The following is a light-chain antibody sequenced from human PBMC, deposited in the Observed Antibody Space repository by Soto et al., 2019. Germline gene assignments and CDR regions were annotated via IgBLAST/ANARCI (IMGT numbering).Light chain of an antibody. V-gene: IGLV2-14*01. CDR1: SSDVGVHKY. CDR2: DLN. Sequence: QSALTQPASVSGSPGQWITISCTGTSSDVGVHKYVSWYQQHPGKAPKLILYDLNNRPSGVSNRFSGSKSGNTASLTISGLQAEDEADYFCISYTSSSTPYVFGTGTKVTVL. CDR3: ISYTSSSTPYV. J-gene: IGLJ1*01.